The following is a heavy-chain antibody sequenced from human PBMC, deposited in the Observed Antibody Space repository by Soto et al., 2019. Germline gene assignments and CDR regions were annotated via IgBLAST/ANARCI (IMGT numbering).Heavy chain of an antibody. CDR2: ISGSGGST. D-gene: IGHD1-26*01. J-gene: IGHJ4*02. Sequence: GGSLRLSCAASAFTFSNYAMSWVRQAPGKGLEWVSTISGSGGSTYFADSVKGRFTISRDNSRNTLDLQMNSLNTEDTALYNCSTSGGTYYSKFDYWGQGALVTVSS. CDR3: STSGGTYYSKFDY. CDR1: AFTFSNYA. V-gene: IGHV3-23*01.